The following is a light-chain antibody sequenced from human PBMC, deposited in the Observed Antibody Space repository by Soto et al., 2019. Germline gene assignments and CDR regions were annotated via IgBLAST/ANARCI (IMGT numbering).Light chain of an antibody. CDR1: QSISSW. J-gene: IGKJ1*01. Sequence: DIQMTQSPSTLSASVGDRVTITCRASQSISSWLAWYQQKPGKAPKLLIYDASSLESGVPSRFSGSGAGSEFTLTISSLQPDDFATYDCQHYNSNSHTFGQGTKVEIK. V-gene: IGKV1-5*01. CDR3: QHYNSNSHT. CDR2: DAS.